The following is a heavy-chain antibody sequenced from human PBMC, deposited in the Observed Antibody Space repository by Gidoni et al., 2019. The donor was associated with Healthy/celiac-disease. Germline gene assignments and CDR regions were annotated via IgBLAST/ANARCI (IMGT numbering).Heavy chain of an antibody. CDR1: GGSISSSSYY. CDR3: ARQAAPHGDYVRS. J-gene: IGHJ5*02. V-gene: IGHV4-39*01. D-gene: IGHD4-17*01. CDR2: IYYSGST. Sequence: QLQLQESGPGLVKPSETLSLTCTVSGGSISSSSYYWGWLRQPPGKGLEWIGSIYYSGSTYYNPSLKSRVTISVDTSKNQFSLKLSSVTAADTAVYYCARQAAPHGDYVRSWGQGTLVTVSS.